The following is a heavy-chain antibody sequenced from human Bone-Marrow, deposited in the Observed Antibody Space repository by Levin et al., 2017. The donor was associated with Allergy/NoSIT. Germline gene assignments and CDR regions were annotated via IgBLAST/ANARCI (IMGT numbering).Heavy chain of an antibody. D-gene: IGHD3-16*01. Sequence: PGGSLRLSCAASGFNLSNYWMHWVRQAPGKGLLWVSRLKGDGSNAGYAESVRGRFTISRDSAKNTLYLQMNSLRAEDTAIYYCVRDWGGWTWYYDGSNTMDTNWGQGILVTVSS. V-gene: IGHV3-74*01. J-gene: IGHJ4*02. CDR2: LKGDGSNA. CDR3: VRDWGGWTWYYDGSNTMDTN. CDR1: GFNLSNYW.